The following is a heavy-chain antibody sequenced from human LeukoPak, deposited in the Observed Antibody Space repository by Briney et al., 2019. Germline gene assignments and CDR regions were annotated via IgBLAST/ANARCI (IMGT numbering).Heavy chain of an antibody. CDR1: GFSFSNYW. V-gene: IGHV3-74*01. J-gene: IGHJ5*02. CDR3: ARGAAAPGSVVDP. D-gene: IGHD6-13*01. Sequence: PGGSLRLSCAASGFSFSNYWMHWVRQAPGKGLVWVSRINTDGSGISYADSVRGRFSMSRDNPKNTLYLQMNSLRAEDTAVYFCARGAAAPGSVVDPWGQGTLVTVSS. CDR2: INTDGSGI.